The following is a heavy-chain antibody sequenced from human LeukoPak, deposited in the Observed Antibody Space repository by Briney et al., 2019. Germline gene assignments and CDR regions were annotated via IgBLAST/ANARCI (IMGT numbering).Heavy chain of an antibody. Sequence: TGGSLRLSCAASGFTFSSYSMNWVRQAPGKGLEWVSSISSSSYIYYADSVKGRFTISRDNAKNSLYLQMNSLRAEDTAVYYCARNYGSGSYYLSYWGQGTLVTVSS. CDR3: ARNYGSGSYYLSY. CDR2: ISSSSYI. J-gene: IGHJ4*02. V-gene: IGHV3-21*01. CDR1: GFTFSSYS. D-gene: IGHD3-10*01.